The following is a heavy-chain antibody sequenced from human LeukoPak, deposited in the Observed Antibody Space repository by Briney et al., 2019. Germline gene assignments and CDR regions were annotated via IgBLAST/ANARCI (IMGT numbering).Heavy chain of an antibody. V-gene: IGHV3-23*01. Sequence: GGSLRLSCAASGFTFSAYPMSWVRQAPGKGLEWVSTISGSGGSTYYADSVKGRFTISRDNSKNTLYLQMNSLRAEDTAVYYCAKDWGYSPFDSWGQGTLVTVSS. CDR1: GFTFSAYP. D-gene: IGHD3-16*01. CDR2: ISGSGGST. J-gene: IGHJ4*02. CDR3: AKDWGYSPFDS.